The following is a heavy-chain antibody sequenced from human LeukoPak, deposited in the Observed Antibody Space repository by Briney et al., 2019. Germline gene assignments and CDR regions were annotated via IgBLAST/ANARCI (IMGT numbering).Heavy chain of an antibody. CDR3: ARASYYYDSSGYYPADAFDI. V-gene: IGHV4-30-4*01. D-gene: IGHD3-22*01. CDR1: GGSISSGDYY. CDR2: IYYSGST. J-gene: IGHJ3*02. Sequence: KASETLSLTCTVSGGSISSGDYYWSWIRQPPGKGLEWIGYIYYSGSTYYNPSLKSRVTISVDTSKNQFSLKLSSVTAVDTAVYYCARASYYYDSSGYYPADAFDIWGQGTMVTVSS.